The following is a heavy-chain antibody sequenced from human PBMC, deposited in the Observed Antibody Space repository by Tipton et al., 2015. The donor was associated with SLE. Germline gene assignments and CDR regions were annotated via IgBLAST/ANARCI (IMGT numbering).Heavy chain of an antibody. J-gene: IGHJ4*02. CDR2: IYNGGST. D-gene: IGHD2-8*01. CDR1: GDSLISSH. V-gene: IGHV4-4*07. CDR3: ARTNRGCFDY. Sequence: LRLSCTVSGDSLISSHWTWIRQPAGKGLEWIGRIYNGGSTNYNPSLKSRLSMSVDTSNNQVSLKLNSVTAADTAVYYCARTNRGCFDYWGRGTLVTVSS.